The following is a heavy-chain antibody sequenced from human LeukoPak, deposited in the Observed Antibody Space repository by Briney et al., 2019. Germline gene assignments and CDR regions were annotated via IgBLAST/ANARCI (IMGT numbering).Heavy chain of an antibody. CDR3: APNTAMVDY. D-gene: IGHD5-18*01. Sequence: GRSLRLSCAASGFTFSSYSMNWVRQAPGKGLEWVSSISSSSSYIYYADSVKGRFTISRDNAKNSLYLQMNSLRAEDTAVYYCAPNTAMVDYWGQGTLVTVSS. CDR1: GFTFSSYS. V-gene: IGHV3-21*01. J-gene: IGHJ4*02. CDR2: ISSSSSYI.